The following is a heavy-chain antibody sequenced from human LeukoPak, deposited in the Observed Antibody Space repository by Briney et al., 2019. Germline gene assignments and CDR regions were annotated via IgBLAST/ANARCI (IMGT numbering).Heavy chain of an antibody. V-gene: IGHV3-7*01. D-gene: IGHD5-18*01. Sequence: GGSLRLSCAASGFTFSSYWMSWVRQAAGKGLEWVANIKKDGSEKYYVDSVKGRFTISRDNAKTSLYLQMNSLRAEDTAVYYCARDLSGVAGYTYGRGIDYWGQGTLVTVSS. CDR1: GFTFSSYW. J-gene: IGHJ4*02. CDR3: ARDLSGVAGYTYGRGIDY. CDR2: IKKDGSEK.